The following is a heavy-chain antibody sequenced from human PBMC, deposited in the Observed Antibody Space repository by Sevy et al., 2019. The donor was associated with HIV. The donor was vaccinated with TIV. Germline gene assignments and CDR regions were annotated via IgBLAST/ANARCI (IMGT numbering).Heavy chain of an antibody. J-gene: IGHJ4*02. CDR1: GFTFSSYA. Sequence: GGSLRLSCAASGFTFSSYAMSWVRQAPGKGLEWVSAISGSGGSTYYADSVKDRFTISRDNSKNTLYLQMNSLRAEDTAVYYCAKEEDHVLRFIAGYWGQGTLVTVSS. CDR2: ISGSGGST. CDR3: AKEEDHVLRFIAGY. V-gene: IGHV3-23*01. D-gene: IGHD3-3*01.